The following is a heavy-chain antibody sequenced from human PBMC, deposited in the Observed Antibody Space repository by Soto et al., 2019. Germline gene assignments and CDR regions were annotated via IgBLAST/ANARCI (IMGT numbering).Heavy chain of an antibody. J-gene: IGHJ4*02. CDR2: LSDSGDSI. V-gene: IGHV3-23*01. CDR1: GFTFSSHA. CDR3: AKVSISWYASFFDL. Sequence: EVQLLESGGGLVQPGRSLRLSCTASGFTFSSHAMTWVRQAPGKGLEWVSGLSDSGDSIYYADSVTGRFTIYRDNSMNMLYLQMNTLRVEDTAVYYCAKVSISWYASFFDLWGQGTLVTVSS. D-gene: IGHD2-2*01.